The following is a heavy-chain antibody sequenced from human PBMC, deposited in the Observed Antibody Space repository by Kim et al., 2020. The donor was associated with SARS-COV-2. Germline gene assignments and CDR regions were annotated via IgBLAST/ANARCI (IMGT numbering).Heavy chain of an antibody. J-gene: IGHJ4*02. Sequence: SRVTITVDTSKNQFSLKLSSVTAADTAVYYCARGRKTYYYDSSGYFPFDYWGQGTLVTVSS. CDR3: ARGRKTYYYDSSGYFPFDY. D-gene: IGHD3-22*01. V-gene: IGHV4-59*09.